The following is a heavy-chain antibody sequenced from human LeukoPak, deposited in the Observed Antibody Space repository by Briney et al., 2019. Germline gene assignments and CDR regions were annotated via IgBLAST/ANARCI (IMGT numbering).Heavy chain of an antibody. CDR1: GFTFSSYA. Sequence: GGSLRLSCAASGFTFSSYAMHWGRQAPGKGLEWVAVISYDGSNKYYADSVKGRFTISRANSKNTLYLQMNSLGAEDTAVYYCARDDYWGQGTLVTVSS. CDR2: ISYDGSNK. V-gene: IGHV3-30*04. J-gene: IGHJ4*02. CDR3: ARDDY.